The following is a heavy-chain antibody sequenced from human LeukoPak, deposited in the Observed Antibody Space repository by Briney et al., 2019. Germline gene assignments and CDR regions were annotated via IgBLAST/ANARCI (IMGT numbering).Heavy chain of an antibody. V-gene: IGHV3-49*04. Sequence: GGSLRLSCTASGFTFGDFAMSWVRQAPGKGLEWVGFIRSKAYGGTTDYAASVKGRFTISRDDSKSITYLQMNSLKTEDTAVYYCTRGFSSWSYYFDYWGQGTLVTVSS. D-gene: IGHD6-13*01. CDR1: GFTFGDFA. CDR3: TRGFSSWSYYFDY. J-gene: IGHJ4*02. CDR2: IRSKAYGGTT.